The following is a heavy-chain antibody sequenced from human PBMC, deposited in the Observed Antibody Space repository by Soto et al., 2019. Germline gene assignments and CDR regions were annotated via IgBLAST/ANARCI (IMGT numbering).Heavy chain of an antibody. CDR2: IYYSGST. CDR3: ARKIGVDLWLVVFAY. Sequence: PSETLSLTCTVSGGSISSGGYYWSWIRQHPGKGLEWIGYIYYSGSTYYNPSLKSRVTISVDTSKNQFSLKLSSVTAADTAVYYCARKIGVDLWLVVFAYWGQGSLVLGSA. D-gene: IGHD3-10*01. V-gene: IGHV4-31*03. CDR1: GGSISSGGYY. J-gene: IGHJ4*02.